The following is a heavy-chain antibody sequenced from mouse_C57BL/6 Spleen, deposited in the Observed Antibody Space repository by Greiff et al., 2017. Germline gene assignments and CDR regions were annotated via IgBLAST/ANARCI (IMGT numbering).Heavy chain of an antibody. CDR1: GYTFTDYE. J-gene: IGHJ4*01. V-gene: IGHV1-15*01. CDR3: TSEGYPDAVDY. Sequence: VKLQESGAELVRPGASVTLSCKASGYTFTDYEMHWVKQTPVPGLEWIGAIDPETGGTAYNQKFKGKAILTADKSSSTASMELRSLTSEDSAVYYCTSEGYPDAVDYWGQGTSVTVSS. D-gene: IGHD5-1-1*01. CDR2: IDPETGGT.